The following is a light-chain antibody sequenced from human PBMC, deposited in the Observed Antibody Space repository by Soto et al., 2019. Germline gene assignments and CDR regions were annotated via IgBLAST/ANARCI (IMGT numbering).Light chain of an antibody. CDR2: GAS. Sequence: DIQMTQSPTLLSASVGDRVTITCRASQNVLSRLAWYQQKPGKAPELLIYGASTLQSGAPSRFSGSGSGTEFTLTISSLQPDDSATYYCQQYHSFWTFGQGTKVEIK. V-gene: IGKV1-5*03. CDR3: QQYHSFWT. CDR1: QNVLSR. J-gene: IGKJ1*01.